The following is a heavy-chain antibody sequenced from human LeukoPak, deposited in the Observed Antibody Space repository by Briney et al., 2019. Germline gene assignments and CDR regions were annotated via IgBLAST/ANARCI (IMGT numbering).Heavy chain of an antibody. CDR3: ARQGRGYGGNSDY. V-gene: IGHV4-59*08. CDR1: GGSISSYY. CDR2: IYYSGST. D-gene: IGHD4-23*01. Sequence: SETLSLTCSVSGGSISSYYWTWIRQPPGKGLEWIGYIYYSGSTNYNPSLKSRVTISVDTSKNQFSLKLSSVTATDTAVYYCARQGRGYGGNSDYWGQGTLVTVSS. J-gene: IGHJ4*02.